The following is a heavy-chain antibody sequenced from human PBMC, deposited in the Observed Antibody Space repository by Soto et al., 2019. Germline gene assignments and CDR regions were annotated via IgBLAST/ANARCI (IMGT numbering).Heavy chain of an antibody. Sequence: QITLKESGPTLVKPTQTLTLTCSFSGFSLSNHGVGVGWIRQPPGKALEWLALIYWDDDERYSPSLKSRLTIAKDTSKNQVVLTVSNVDPVDTATYYCALFIPGAFDIWGQGTVVTVSS. V-gene: IGHV2-5*02. CDR3: ALFIPGAFDI. CDR2: IYWDDDE. D-gene: IGHD3-16*02. J-gene: IGHJ3*02. CDR1: GFSLSNHGVG.